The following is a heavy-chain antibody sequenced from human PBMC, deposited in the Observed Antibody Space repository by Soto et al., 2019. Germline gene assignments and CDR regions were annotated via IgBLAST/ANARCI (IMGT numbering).Heavy chain of an antibody. V-gene: IGHV4-39*01. CDR1: GGSISSSSYY. Sequence: QLQLQESGPGLVKPSETLSLTCTVSGGSISSSSYYWGWIRQPPGKGLEWIGSIYYSGSTYYNPSLKSRVTISVDTSKNQFSLKLSSVTAADTAVYYCATIRYFDWLLSGEFDYWGQGTLVTVSS. CDR2: IYYSGST. D-gene: IGHD3-9*01. CDR3: ATIRYFDWLLSGEFDY. J-gene: IGHJ4*02.